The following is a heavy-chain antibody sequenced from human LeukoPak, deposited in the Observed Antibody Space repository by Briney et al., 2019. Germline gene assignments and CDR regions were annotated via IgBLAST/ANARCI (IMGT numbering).Heavy chain of an antibody. V-gene: IGHV4-34*01. J-gene: IGHJ4*02. CDR1: GGSFSGYY. D-gene: IGHD3-22*01. Sequence: SETLSLTCAVYGGSFSGYYWSWIRQPPGKGLEWIGEINHSGSTNYNPSLKSRVTISVDTSKNQFSLKLSSVTAAGTAVYYCATLYDSSGYYPFWGQGTLVTVSS. CDR3: ATLYDSSGYYPF. CDR2: INHSGST.